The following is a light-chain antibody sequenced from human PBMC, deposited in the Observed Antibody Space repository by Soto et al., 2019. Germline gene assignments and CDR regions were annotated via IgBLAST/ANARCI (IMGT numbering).Light chain of an antibody. CDR3: QQRNSYPIT. CDR2: EAS. CDR1: QTISSW. Sequence: DIQMTQSPSTLSGSLGDRATLSCRASQTISSWLAWYQQKPGKAPKLLIYEASTLKSVVASRFSGSGSGTEFTLTISSLQPEDFATYYCQQRNSYPITFGQGTRLEIK. V-gene: IGKV1-5*03. J-gene: IGKJ5*01.